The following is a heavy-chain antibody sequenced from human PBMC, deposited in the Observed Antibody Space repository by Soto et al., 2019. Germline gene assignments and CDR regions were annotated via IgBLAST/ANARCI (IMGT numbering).Heavy chain of an antibody. CDR2: IYYSGST. J-gene: IGHJ6*03. V-gene: IGHV4-31*03. CDR3: CSSSPTGDYVTYYYYMDV. CDR1: GGSISSIAYY. Sequence: QVQLQESGPGLVKPSQTLSLTCTVSGGSISSIAYYWSWIRQHPGKGLEWIGYIYYSGSTYYNPSLKSRVTIAVDMSKNQFSLKLRSVTAADTAVYYCCSSSPTGDYVTYYYYMDVWGKGTTVTVSS. D-gene: IGHD4-17*01.